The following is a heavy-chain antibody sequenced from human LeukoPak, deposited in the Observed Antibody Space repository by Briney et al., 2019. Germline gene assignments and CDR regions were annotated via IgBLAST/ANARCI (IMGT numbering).Heavy chain of an antibody. CDR2: IRYDGSNK. V-gene: IGHV3-33*01. CDR1: GFTFSSYG. D-gene: IGHD1-26*01. CDR3: ARDNGSGSYQALDY. Sequence: PGGSLRLSCAASGFTFSSYGMHWVRQAPGKGLEWVAVIRYDGSNKYYADSVKGRFTISRDNSKNTLYLQMNSLRAEDTAVYYCARDNGSGSYQALDYWGQGTLVTVSS. J-gene: IGHJ4*02.